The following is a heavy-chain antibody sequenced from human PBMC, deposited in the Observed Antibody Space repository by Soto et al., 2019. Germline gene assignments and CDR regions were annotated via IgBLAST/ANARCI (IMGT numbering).Heavy chain of an antibody. CDR3: ARDVLWAGTDNWFDP. J-gene: IGHJ5*02. D-gene: IGHD6-19*01. V-gene: IGHV1-18*01. Sequence: ASVKVSCKASGYTFTSYGISWVRQAPGQGLEWTGWISAYNGNTNYAQKLQGRVTMTTDTSTSTAYMELRSPRSDDTAVYYCARDVLWAGTDNWFDPWGQGTLVTVSS. CDR2: ISAYNGNT. CDR1: GYTFTSYG.